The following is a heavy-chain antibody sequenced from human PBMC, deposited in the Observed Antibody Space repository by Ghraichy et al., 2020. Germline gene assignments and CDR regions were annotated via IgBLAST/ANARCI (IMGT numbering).Heavy chain of an antibody. Sequence: GGSLRLSCAASGFTFSSYSMNWVRQAPGKGLEWVSSISSSGSYIYYADSVKGRFTISRDNAKNSLYLQMNSLRAEDTAVYYCARAGSLTATDSSGWYYTTPKYGMDVWGQGTTVTVSS. CDR1: GFTFSSYS. V-gene: IGHV3-21*01. J-gene: IGHJ6*02. CDR2: ISSSGSYI. D-gene: IGHD6-19*01. CDR3: ARAGSLTATDSSGWYYTTPKYGMDV.